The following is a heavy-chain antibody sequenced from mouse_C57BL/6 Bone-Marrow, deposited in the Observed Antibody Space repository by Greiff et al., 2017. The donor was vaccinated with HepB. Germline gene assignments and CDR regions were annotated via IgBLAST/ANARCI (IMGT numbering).Heavy chain of an antibody. D-gene: IGHD3-1*01. J-gene: IGHJ4*01. CDR3: ARHDLGFYYAMDY. CDR1: GFTFSSYG. CDR2: ISSGGSYT. Sequence: VQLKESGGDLVKPGGSLKLSCAASGFTFSSYGMSWVRQTPDKRLEWVATISSGGSYTYYPDSVKGRFTISRDNAKNTLYLQMSSLKSEDTAMYYCARHDLGFYYAMDYWGQGTSVTVSS. V-gene: IGHV5-6*01.